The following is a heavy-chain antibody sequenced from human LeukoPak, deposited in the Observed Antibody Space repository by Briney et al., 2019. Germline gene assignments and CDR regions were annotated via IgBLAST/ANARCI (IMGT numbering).Heavy chain of an antibody. D-gene: IGHD1-1*01. V-gene: IGHV3-23*01. Sequence: GGSLRLSCAASGFTFDDYAMSWVRQAPGKGLEWASVISGGGGSSYYADSVKGRFTISRDNSKNTLYLQMNSLRAEDTAVYYCARQPDYWGQGTLVTVSS. CDR3: ARQPDY. J-gene: IGHJ4*02. CDR1: GFTFDDYA. CDR2: ISGGGGSS.